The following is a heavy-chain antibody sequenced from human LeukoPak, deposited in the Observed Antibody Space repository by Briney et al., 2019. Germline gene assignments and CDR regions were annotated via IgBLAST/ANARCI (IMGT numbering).Heavy chain of an antibody. J-gene: IGHJ4*02. Sequence: ASVKVSCKVSGYTLTELSMHWVRQAPGKGLEWMGGFDPEDGETIYAQKFQGRVTMTEDTSTDTAYMELSSLRSEDTAVYYCATGGPSRESDYYFDYWGQGTLVTVSS. CDR2: FDPEDGET. D-gene: IGHD2/OR15-2a*01. CDR3: ATGGPSRESDYYFDY. V-gene: IGHV1-24*01. CDR1: GYTLTELS.